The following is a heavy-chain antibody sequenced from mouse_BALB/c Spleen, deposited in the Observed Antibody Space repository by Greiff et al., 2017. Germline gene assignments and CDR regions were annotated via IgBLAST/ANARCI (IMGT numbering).Heavy chain of an antibody. CDR3: ARGGYGNNYAMDY. CDR1: GYTFTSYW. D-gene: IGHD2-10*02. Sequence: QVQLQQSGAELAKPGASVKMSCKASGYTFTSYWMHWVKQRPGQGLEWIGYINPSTGYTEYNQKFKDKATLTADKSSSTAYMQLSSLTSEDSAVYYCARGGYGNNYAMDYWGQGTSVTVSS. CDR2: INPSTGYT. V-gene: IGHV1-7*01. J-gene: IGHJ4*01.